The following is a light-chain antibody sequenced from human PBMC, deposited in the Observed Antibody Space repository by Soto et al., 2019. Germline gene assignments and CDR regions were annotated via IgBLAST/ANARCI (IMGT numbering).Light chain of an antibody. CDR3: QHSFITPYT. J-gene: IGKJ2*01. CDR1: QSITIY. CDR2: AAS. V-gene: IGKV1-39*01. Sequence: DIQMTQSPSSLSASVGDRVTISCRASQSITIYLNWYQQRPGKAPKLLVYAASKLQSGVPSRFSGSGSGTEFTLTISSLQPEDFATYYCQHSFITPYTFGQGTKLEI.